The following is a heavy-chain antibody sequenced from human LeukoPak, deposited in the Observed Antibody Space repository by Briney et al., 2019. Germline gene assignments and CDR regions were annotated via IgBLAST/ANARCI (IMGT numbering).Heavy chain of an antibody. CDR2: ISSSSTI. Sequence: GGSLRLSCAASGFTFSSYSMNWVRQAPGKGLEWVSYISSSSTIYYADSVRGRFTISRDNAKNSLYLQMNSLRAEDTAVYYCARENSGSLDLYWGQGTLVTVSS. V-gene: IGHV3-48*01. CDR1: GFTFSSYS. CDR3: ARENSGSLDLY. J-gene: IGHJ4*02. D-gene: IGHD1-26*01.